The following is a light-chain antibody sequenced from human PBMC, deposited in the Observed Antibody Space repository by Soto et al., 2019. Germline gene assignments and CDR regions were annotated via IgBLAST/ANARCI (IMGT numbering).Light chain of an antibody. V-gene: IGLV1-51*02. CDR2: ENN. Sequence: QSVLTQPPSVSAAPGQKVTISCSGSSSNIGINYVSWYQQLPGTAPKLLIYENNRRPSGVPDRFSGSKSGTSATLDITGLQTGDEADFFCGTWDSSLTAEVFGGGTKVTVL. J-gene: IGLJ3*02. CDR1: SSNIGINY. CDR3: GTWDSSLTAEV.